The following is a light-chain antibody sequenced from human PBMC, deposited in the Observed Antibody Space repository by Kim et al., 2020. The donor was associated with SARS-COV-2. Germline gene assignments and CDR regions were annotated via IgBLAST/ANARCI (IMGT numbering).Light chain of an antibody. CDR2: GAS. J-gene: IGKJ2*03. CDR3: QQYGSSPLR. CDR1: QSVDTNH. Sequence: LSPGERATPSCRASQSVDTNHLAWYQQRPGQAPRLLIYGASTRATDIPDRFSGSGSGTDFTLTINKLEPEDFAVYYCQQYGSSPLRFGQGTKLEI. V-gene: IGKV3-20*01.